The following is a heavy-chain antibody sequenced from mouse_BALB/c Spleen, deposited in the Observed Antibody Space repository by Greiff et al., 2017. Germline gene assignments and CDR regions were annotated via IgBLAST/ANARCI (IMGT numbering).Heavy chain of an antibody. D-gene: IGHD1-1*01. CDR1: GFTFSSYA. V-gene: IGHV5-9-4*01. Sequence: EVHLVESGGGLVKPGGSLKLSCAASGFTFSSYAMSWVRQSPEKRLEWVAEISSGGSYTYYPDTVTGRFTISRDNAKNTLYLEMSSLRSEDTAMYYCAHHYYGSSLFAYWGQGTLVTVSA. CDR3: AHHYYGSSLFAY. J-gene: IGHJ3*01. CDR2: ISSGGSYT.